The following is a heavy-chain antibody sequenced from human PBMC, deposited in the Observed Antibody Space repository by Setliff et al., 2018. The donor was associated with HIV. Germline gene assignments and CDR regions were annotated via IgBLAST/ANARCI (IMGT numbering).Heavy chain of an antibody. CDR3: ATGESIAADPFDS. CDR2: FDPEDGET. D-gene: IGHD6-13*01. CDR1: GYTLTELS. V-gene: IGHV1-24*01. Sequence: ASVKVSCKVSGYTLTELSMHWVRQAPGKGHEWMGGFDPEDGETIYAQKFQGRVTMTEDTSTDTAYMELSSLRSEDTAVYYCATGESIAADPFDSWGQGTLVTVSS. J-gene: IGHJ4*02.